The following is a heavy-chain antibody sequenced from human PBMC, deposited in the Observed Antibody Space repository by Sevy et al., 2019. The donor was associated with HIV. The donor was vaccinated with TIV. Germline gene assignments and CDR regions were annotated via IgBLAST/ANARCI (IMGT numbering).Heavy chain of an antibody. J-gene: IGHJ4*02. V-gene: IGHV3-48*01. Sequence: GGSLRPSCAASGFTFSSYSMNWVRQAPGKGLEWVSYISRSSSTIYYVDSVKGRFTISRDNAKNSLYLQMNSLRAEDTAVYYCARSPPYSSGWYGIDYWGQGTLVTVSS. D-gene: IGHD6-19*01. CDR2: ISRSSSTI. CDR3: ARSPPYSSGWYGIDY. CDR1: GFTFSSYS.